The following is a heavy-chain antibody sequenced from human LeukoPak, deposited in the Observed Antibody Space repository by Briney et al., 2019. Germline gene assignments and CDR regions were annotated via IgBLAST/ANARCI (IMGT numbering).Heavy chain of an antibody. CDR1: GGSISSGGYY. J-gene: IGHJ4*02. D-gene: IGHD1-1*01. CDR3: ARGYYLPKTAEVGTTALFDY. V-gene: IGHV4-31*03. Sequence: PSETLSLTCTVSGGSISSGGYYWSWIRQHPGKGLEWIGYIYYSGSTYYNPSLKSRVTISLDTSKNQFSLKLSSVTAADTAVYYCARGYYLPKTAEVGTTALFDYWGQGTLVTVSS. CDR2: IYYSGST.